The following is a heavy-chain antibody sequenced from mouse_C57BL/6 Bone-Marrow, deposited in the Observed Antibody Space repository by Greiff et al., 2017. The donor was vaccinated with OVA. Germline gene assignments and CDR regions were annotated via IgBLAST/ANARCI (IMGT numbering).Heavy chain of an antibody. CDR3: ARYHYGSSYNYAMDY. J-gene: IGHJ4*01. V-gene: IGHV1-77*01. Sequence: QVQLQQSGAELVKPGASVKISCKASGYTFTDYYINWVKQRPGQGLEWIGKIGPGSGSTYYNEKFTGKATLTADKSSSTAYMQLSSLISEDSAVYFCARYHYGSSYNYAMDYWGQGTSVTVSS. D-gene: IGHD1-1*01. CDR1: GYTFTDYY. CDR2: IGPGSGST.